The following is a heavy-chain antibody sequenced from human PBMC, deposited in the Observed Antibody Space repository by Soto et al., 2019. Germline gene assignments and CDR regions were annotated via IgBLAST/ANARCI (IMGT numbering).Heavy chain of an antibody. CDR1: GFSLSTTGKS. CDR3: AHSRGDGDYFPY. CDR2: IYWDDDK. D-gene: IGHD3-16*01. V-gene: IGHV2-5*02. J-gene: IGHJ4*02. Sequence: QITLKESGPTLVKPTQTLTLTCTFSGFSLSTTGKSVAWIRQPPGKALEWLSVIYWDDDKRYSPSLNTRLTIAKDTSKNQVVLKLTNLYPSDTGTYYCAHSRGDGDYFPYWGQGTLVSVSS.